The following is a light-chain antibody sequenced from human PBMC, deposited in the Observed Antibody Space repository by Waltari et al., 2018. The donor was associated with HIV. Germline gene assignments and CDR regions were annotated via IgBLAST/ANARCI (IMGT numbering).Light chain of an antibody. V-gene: IGKV3-11*01. CDR2: DAS. J-gene: IGKJ5*01. CDR1: HSVSSY. Sequence: EIVLTQSPATLSLSAGERATLSCRASHSVSSYFAWYQQKPGQAPRLLIYDASNRATGIPARFSGSGSGTDFTLTITNLEPEDFAVYYCQQRNRWPPGGPTFGQGTRLEIK. CDR3: QQRNRWPPGGPT.